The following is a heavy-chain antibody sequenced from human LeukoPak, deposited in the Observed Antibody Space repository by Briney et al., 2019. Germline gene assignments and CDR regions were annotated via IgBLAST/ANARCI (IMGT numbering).Heavy chain of an antibody. Sequence: SETLSLTCTVSGGSISSYYWSWIRQPPGKGLEWIGYIYYSGSTNYNPSLKSRVTISVDTSKNQFSLKLSSVTAADTAVYYCARDTWYYYDSSGYWGQGTLVTVSS. CDR2: IYYSGST. V-gene: IGHV4-59*12. J-gene: IGHJ4*02. D-gene: IGHD3-22*01. CDR3: ARDTWYYYDSSGY. CDR1: GGSISSYY.